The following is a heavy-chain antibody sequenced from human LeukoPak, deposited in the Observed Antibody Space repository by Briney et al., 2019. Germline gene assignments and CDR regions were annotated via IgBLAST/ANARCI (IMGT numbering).Heavy chain of an antibody. CDR2: ISAYNGNT. J-gene: IGHJ5*02. CDR3: ARVEGPAAMEENWFDP. CDR1: GYTFTSYG. D-gene: IGHD2-2*01. V-gene: IGHV1-18*01. Sequence: GASVKVSCKASGYTFTSYGISWVRQAPGQGLEWMGWISAYNGNTNYAQKLQGRVTMTTDTSTSTAYMELRSLRSDDTAVYYCARVEGPAAMEENWFDPWGQGTLVTVSS.